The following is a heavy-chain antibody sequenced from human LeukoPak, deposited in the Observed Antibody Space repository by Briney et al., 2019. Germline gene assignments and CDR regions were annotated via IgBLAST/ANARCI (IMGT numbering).Heavy chain of an antibody. J-gene: IGHJ5*02. CDR1: DGSITNYD. CDR3: ARGYGDFRVEGRSFPS. CDR2: VHYSGTA. D-gene: IGHD4-17*01. V-gene: IGHV4-59*01. Sequence: PSETLSLTCTVSDGSITNYDWSWVRQPPGKGLEFIGHVHYSGTANYNPSLRSRVTISIDTSKKHFFLKLKSVTAADTAVYYCARGYGDFRVEGRSFPSWGQGTLVTVSS.